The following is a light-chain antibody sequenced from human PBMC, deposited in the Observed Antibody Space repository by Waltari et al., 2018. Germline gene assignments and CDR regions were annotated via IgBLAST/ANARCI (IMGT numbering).Light chain of an antibody. CDR3: QHYLRLPVS. J-gene: IGKJ1*01. CDR1: QSVGRS. CDR2: GAS. V-gene: IGKV3-20*01. Sequence: EIVLTQSPGTLSLSPGERATLSCRASQSVGRSLAWYQQRPGQAPRLLMYGASSRAANIPDRFGGSGSGTDFSLTINRLEPEDFVVYYCQHYLRLPVSFGQGTKVEIK.